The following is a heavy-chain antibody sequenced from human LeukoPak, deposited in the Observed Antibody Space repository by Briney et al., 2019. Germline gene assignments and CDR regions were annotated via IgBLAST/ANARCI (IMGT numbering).Heavy chain of an antibody. D-gene: IGHD6-13*01. CDR3: ATVVWAAAGIGGDYFDY. Sequence: SETLSLTCTVSGDSISNYYWSWIRQPAGKGLEWIGRIYTSGSTNYNPSLKSRVTMSVDTSKNQFSLKLSSVTAADTAVYYCATVVWAAAGIGGDYFDYWGQGTLVTVSS. V-gene: IGHV4-4*07. CDR2: IYTSGST. J-gene: IGHJ4*02. CDR1: GDSISNYY.